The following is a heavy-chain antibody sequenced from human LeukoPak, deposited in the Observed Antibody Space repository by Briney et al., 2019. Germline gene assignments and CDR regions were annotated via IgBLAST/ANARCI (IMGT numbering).Heavy chain of an antibody. J-gene: IGHJ4*02. CDR2: INHSGST. D-gene: IGHD2-2*01. CDR3: ARERGPAAVPLSSGGIDY. Sequence: SETLSLTCTVSGGSISSYYWSWIRQPPGKGLEWIGEINHSGSTNYNPSLKSRVTISVDTSKNQFSLKLSSVTAADTAVYYCARERGPAAVPLSSGGIDYWGQGTLVTVSS. CDR1: GGSISSYY. V-gene: IGHV4-34*01.